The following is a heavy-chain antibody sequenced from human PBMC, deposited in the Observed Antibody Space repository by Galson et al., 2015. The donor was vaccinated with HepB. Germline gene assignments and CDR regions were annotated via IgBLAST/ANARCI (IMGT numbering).Heavy chain of an antibody. CDR3: ARDQADIVVVVAAKELDYYYYMDV. J-gene: IGHJ6*03. CDR2: IYSGGST. CDR1: GFTVSSNY. D-gene: IGHD2-15*01. V-gene: IGHV3-53*01. Sequence: SLRLSCAASGFTVSSNYMSWVRQAPGKGLEWVSVIYSGGSTYYADSVKGRFSISRDNAKNSLYLQMNSLRDEDTAVYYCARDQADIVVVVAAKELDYYYYMDVWGKGTTVTVSS.